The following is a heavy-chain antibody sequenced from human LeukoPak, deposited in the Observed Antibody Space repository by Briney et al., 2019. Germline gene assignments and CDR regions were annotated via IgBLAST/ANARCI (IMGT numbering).Heavy chain of an antibody. CDR2: MSSSDDGR. Sequence: PGGSLRLSCAASGFTFSSYSMNWVRQAPGKGLEWVSAMSSSDDGRYYAASVRGRFTISRDTSRSTLYLRMNSLRAEDAAVYYCAKAPVTSCRGAFCYPFDYWGQGTLVTVSS. CDR1: GFTFSSYS. J-gene: IGHJ4*02. V-gene: IGHV3-23*01. CDR3: AKAPVTSCRGAFCYPFDY. D-gene: IGHD2-15*01.